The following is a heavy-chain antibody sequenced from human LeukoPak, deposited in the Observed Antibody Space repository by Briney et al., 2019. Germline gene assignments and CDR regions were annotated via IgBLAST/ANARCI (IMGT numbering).Heavy chain of an antibody. V-gene: IGHV4-61*02. Sequence: SETLSLTCTVSGRSITSGSYYWSWIRQHAGKGLEGTGRIYTSGSTNYNPCLTSRDPITVDTAKNQFSLKLSYVTAADTAVYYCARDPSGGYDLDAFDIWGQGTMVTVSS. CDR3: ARDPSGGYDLDAFDI. CDR2: IYTSGST. D-gene: IGHD5-12*01. J-gene: IGHJ3*02. CDR1: GRSITSGSYY.